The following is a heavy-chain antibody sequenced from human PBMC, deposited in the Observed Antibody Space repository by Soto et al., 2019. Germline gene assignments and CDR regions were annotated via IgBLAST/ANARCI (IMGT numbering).Heavy chain of an antibody. J-gene: IGHJ6*02. CDR2: VIPIFGTA. CDR3: ARSDYYDSSGYYRGVGYYYYGMDV. V-gene: IGHV1-69*06. D-gene: IGHD3-22*01. Sequence: PAEVSSKAPGGRLSSYAISWVRQAQGQGLEWMGGVIPIFGTANYAQKFQGRVTITADKSTSTAYMELSSLRSEDTAVYYCARSDYYDSSGYYRGVGYYYYGMDVWGQGTTVTVSS. CDR1: GGRLSSYA.